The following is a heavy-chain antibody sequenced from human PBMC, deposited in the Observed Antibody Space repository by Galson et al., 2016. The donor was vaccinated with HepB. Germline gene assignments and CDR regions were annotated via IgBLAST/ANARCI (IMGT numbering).Heavy chain of an antibody. CDR3: ATSRAVRSGYVGAFDS. CDR1: GFTFRNYG. CDR2: ISRSGDMM. Sequence: SLRLSCAASGFTFRNYGMAWVRQAPGKGLEWVAYISRSGDMMYYADSVKGRFTISRDNARTSLYLQMSSLRADDTALYYCATSRAVRSGYVGAFDSWGQGTVVTVSS. J-gene: IGHJ4*02. D-gene: IGHD3-3*01. V-gene: IGHV3-11*01.